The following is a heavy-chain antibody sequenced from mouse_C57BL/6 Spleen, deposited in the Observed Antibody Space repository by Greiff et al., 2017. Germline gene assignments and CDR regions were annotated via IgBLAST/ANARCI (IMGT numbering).Heavy chain of an antibody. CDR1: GYTFTSYG. CDR2: IYPRSGNT. J-gene: IGHJ4*01. CDR3: ASPAVAKGAMDY. V-gene: IGHV1-81*01. Sequence: QVQLQQSGAELARPGASVKLSCKASGYTFTSYGISWVKQRTGQGLEWIGEIYPRSGNTYYNEKFKGKATLTADKSSSTAYMERRSLTSEDSAVYFCASPAVAKGAMDYWGQGTSGTVSS. D-gene: IGHD1-1*01.